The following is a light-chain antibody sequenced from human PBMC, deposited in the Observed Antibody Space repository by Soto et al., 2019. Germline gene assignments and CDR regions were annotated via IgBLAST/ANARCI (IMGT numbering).Light chain of an antibody. CDR3: QQRGKWIT. CDR1: QSVSSY. J-gene: IGKJ5*01. Sequence: EIVLTQSPATLSLSPGERATLSCRASQSVSSYLAWYQQKPGQAPVLLIYDASNRATGIPAGFSASGSSKAFTLTISSIEPEDSAVYYCQQRGKWITFGPGTRLEIK. CDR2: DAS. V-gene: IGKV3-11*01.